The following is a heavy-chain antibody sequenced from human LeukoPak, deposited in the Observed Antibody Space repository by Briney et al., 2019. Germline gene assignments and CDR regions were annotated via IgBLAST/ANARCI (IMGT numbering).Heavy chain of an antibody. V-gene: IGHV3-7*01. CDR1: GFTFSTSW. Sequence: QSGGSLRLSCAASGFTFSTSWMSWVRQVPGKGLEWVANIKKDGSETYYVDSVKGRFTISRDNAKNSLYLQLSSLRDEDTAVYYCARDCRLNCARQPGFDSWGQGTLVTVSS. CDR3: ARDCRLNCARQPGFDS. J-gene: IGHJ5*01. CDR2: IKKDGSET. D-gene: IGHD1-1*01.